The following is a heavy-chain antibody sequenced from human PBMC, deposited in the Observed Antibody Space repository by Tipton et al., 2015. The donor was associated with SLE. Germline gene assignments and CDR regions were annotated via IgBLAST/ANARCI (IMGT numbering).Heavy chain of an antibody. J-gene: IGHJ5*02. V-gene: IGHV4-39*01. CDR3: ARVTVFGVAIFGYNWFDP. CDR1: GGSISSSSYY. Sequence: TLSLTCTVSGGSISSSSYYWGWIRQPPGKGLEWIGSIYYSGSTHYNPSLNSRVTMSADTSRNQVSLKLSSVTAADTAVYYCARVTVFGVAIFGYNWFDPWGQGTLVTVSS. D-gene: IGHD3-3*01. CDR2: IYYSGST.